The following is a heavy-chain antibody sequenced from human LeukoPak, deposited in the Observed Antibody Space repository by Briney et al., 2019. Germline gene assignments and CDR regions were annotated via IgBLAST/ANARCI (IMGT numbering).Heavy chain of an antibody. J-gene: IGHJ3*02. CDR1: A. CDR2: IIPIFGTX. V-gene: IGHV1-69*06. Sequence: AIXXVXQAPXQXLXXXXGIIPIFGTXNXAQKFQGRVTITADXXXSTAYMELSSLRYEDTAVYYCEXXXXXXXPYDAFDIWGQGTMVTVSS. CDR3: EXXXXXXXPYDAFDI.